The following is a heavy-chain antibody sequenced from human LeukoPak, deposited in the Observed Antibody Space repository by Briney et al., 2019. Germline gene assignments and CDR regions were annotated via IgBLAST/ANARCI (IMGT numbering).Heavy chain of an antibody. CDR3: AKVPRPYYYDSSGKPYYFDY. D-gene: IGHD3-22*01. CDR1: GFTFSSYA. CDR2: ISGSGGST. J-gene: IGHJ4*02. V-gene: IGHV3-23*01. Sequence: GGSLRLSCAASGFTFSSYAMSWVRQAPGKGLEWVSAISGSGGSTYYADSVKGRSTISRDNSKNTLYLQMNSLRAEDTAVYYCAKVPRPYYYDSSGKPYYFDYWGQGTLVTVSS.